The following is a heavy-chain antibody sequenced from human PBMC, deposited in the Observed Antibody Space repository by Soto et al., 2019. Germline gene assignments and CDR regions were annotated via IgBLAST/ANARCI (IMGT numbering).Heavy chain of an antibody. J-gene: IGHJ1*01. CDR2: INLDGSEK. Sequence: EGQLVESGGGLVQPGGSLRLSCQVSGFTFRSYWMTWVRLAPGKGLEWVANINLDGSEKYYVDAVKGRFTIYRDNAKNSLRLDLRELRANDTAVYYCARGAMAGNEGPGDWGQGTLVTVSS. CDR1: GFTFRSYW. V-gene: IGHV3-7*02. CDR3: ARGAMAGNEGPGD. D-gene: IGHD2-8*01.